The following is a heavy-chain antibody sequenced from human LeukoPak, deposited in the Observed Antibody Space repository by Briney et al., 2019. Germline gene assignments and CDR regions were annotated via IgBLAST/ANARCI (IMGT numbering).Heavy chain of an antibody. J-gene: IGHJ6*02. CDR3: ARDRLIQLWSYYYYGMDV. CDR1: GFTFSSYG. Sequence: GGSLRLSCAASGFTFSSYGMHWVRQAPGKGLEWVAVIWYDGSNKYYADSVKGRFTISRDNSKNTLYLQMNSLGAEDTAVYYCARDRLIQLWSYYYYGMDVWGQGTTVTVSS. CDR2: IWYDGSNK. D-gene: IGHD5-18*01. V-gene: IGHV3-33*01.